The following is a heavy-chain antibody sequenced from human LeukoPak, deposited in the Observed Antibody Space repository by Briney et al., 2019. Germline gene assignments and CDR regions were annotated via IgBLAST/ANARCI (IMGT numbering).Heavy chain of an antibody. CDR3: AKDLRDYGNYVGWFDS. CDR1: GYSFSSYA. CDR2: ISGSGGST. D-gene: IGHD4-11*01. J-gene: IGHJ5*01. V-gene: IGHV3-23*01. Sequence: GESLKISCKGSGYSFSSYAMDWVRQAPGKGLEWVSAISGSGGSTYYADPVKGRFTISRDNSKTTLFLQMNSLRAEDTAVYYCAKDLRDYGNYVGWFDSWGQGTLVTVSS.